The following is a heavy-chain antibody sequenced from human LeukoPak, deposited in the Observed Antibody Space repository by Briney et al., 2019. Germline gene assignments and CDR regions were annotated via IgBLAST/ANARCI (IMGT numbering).Heavy chain of an antibody. Sequence: SETLSLTCAVSGYSISSGYYWGWIRQPPGKGLEWIGSIYHSGSTYYNPSLKSRVTILVDTSKNQFSLHLSSVTAADTAIYYCARVIAAGVDFDYWGQGTLVTVSS. CDR3: ARVIAAGVDFDY. D-gene: IGHD6-13*01. J-gene: IGHJ4*02. CDR1: GYSISSGYY. V-gene: IGHV4-38-2*01. CDR2: IYHSGST.